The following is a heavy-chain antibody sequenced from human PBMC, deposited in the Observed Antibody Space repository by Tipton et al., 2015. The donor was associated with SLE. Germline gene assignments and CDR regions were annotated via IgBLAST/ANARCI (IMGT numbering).Heavy chain of an antibody. Sequence: LRLSCTVSGGSISSGGYYWSWIRQHPGKGLEWIGYIYYSGSTYYNPSLKSRVTISVDTSKNQFSLKLSSVTAADTAVYYCAREAHYYDSSGTLTGYWCQGTLVTVSS. V-gene: IGHV4-31*02. CDR1: GGSISSGGYY. D-gene: IGHD3-22*01. J-gene: IGHJ4*02. CDR3: AREAHYYDSSGTLTGY. CDR2: IYYSGST.